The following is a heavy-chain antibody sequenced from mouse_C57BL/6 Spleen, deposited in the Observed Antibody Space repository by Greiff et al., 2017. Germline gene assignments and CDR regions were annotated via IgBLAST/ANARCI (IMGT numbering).Heavy chain of an antibody. V-gene: IGHV5-9-1*02. Sequence: EVQVVESGGGLVKPGGSLKLSCAASGFTFSSYAMSWVRQTPEKRLEWVAYISSGGDYIYYADTVKGRFTISRDNARNTLYLQMSSLKSEDTAMYYCTREGLNYFDYWGQGTTLTVSS. J-gene: IGHJ2*01. CDR2: ISSGGDYI. D-gene: IGHD3-3*01. CDR3: TREGLNYFDY. CDR1: GFTFSSYA.